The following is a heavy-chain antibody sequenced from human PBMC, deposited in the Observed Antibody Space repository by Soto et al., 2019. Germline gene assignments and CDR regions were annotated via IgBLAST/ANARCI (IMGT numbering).Heavy chain of an antibody. V-gene: IGHV3-7*01. CDR1: GLTFSISW. CDR3: ATANTPSAFDM. J-gene: IGHJ3*02. CDR2: INPSGKLQ. Sequence: VQLVESGGGLVQPGEPLRLSCTASGLTFSISWMTWARQAPGEGLEWVSNINPSGKLQQYADSVKERFTSSRDNAQNSLFLQMRGMRVVDTALYYSATANTPSAFDMWGRGTMVTVSS.